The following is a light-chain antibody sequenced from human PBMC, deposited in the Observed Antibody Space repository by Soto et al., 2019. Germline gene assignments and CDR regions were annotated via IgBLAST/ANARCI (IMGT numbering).Light chain of an antibody. Sequence: EIVLTQSPATLSLSPGERATLSCRASQSVSTYLAWYQQKPGQAPRLLIFDTSIRPTGIPARFSGSGSVTDFTLTLSSLEPEDFAVYDCQQRSRGHQAFGQGTKLEIK. J-gene: IGKJ2*01. CDR3: QQRSRGHQA. CDR1: QSVSTY. V-gene: IGKV3-11*01. CDR2: DTS.